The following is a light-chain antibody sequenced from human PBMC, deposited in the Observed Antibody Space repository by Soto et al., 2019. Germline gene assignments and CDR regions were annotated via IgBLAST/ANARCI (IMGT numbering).Light chain of an antibody. Sequence: EIVLTQSPGTLSLSPGERATLSCRASQSVTSNYLAWYQQKPGQAPRLLISGASSRATGIADRFSGSGSGTDFTLTISRLEPEDFAVYYCQQYGGSPPVTFGGGTKVEI. CDR3: QQYGGSPPVT. CDR2: GAS. V-gene: IGKV3-20*01. CDR1: QSVTSNY. J-gene: IGKJ4*01.